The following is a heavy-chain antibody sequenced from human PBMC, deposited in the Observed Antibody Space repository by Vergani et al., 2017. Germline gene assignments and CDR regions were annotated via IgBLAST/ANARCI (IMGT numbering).Heavy chain of an antibody. V-gene: IGHV3-30*03. CDR2: ISYDGTQK. CDR1: GFTSSSYG. CDR3: ATKSCGTPGCQIGYFRE. Sequence: QVHLVESGGGVVQPGRSLRLSCAVSGFTSSSYGMHWVRQAPGKGLEWVAVISYDGTQKYYADSVKGRFTISRDNSKSTLYLQMNSLRTEDTAVYYCATKSCGTPGCQIGYFREWGQGTLVTVSS. D-gene: IGHD1-1*01. J-gene: IGHJ1*01.